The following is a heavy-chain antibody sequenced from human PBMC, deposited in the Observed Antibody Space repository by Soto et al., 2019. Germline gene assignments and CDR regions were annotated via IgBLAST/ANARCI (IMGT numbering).Heavy chain of an antibody. CDR2: ISGPGSST. J-gene: IGHJ4*02. V-gene: IGHV3-23*01. Sequence: QPGGSLRLSCAASGITLSSFAMSWVRQAPGKGLEWVSGISGPGSSTYYADSVKGRFTISRDNSKDTLYLQMNSLRAEDTAVYFCAKPLPYYDFWSGYSSAFDYWGQGTLVTVSS. D-gene: IGHD3-3*01. CDR3: AKPLPYYDFWSGYSSAFDY. CDR1: GITLSSFA.